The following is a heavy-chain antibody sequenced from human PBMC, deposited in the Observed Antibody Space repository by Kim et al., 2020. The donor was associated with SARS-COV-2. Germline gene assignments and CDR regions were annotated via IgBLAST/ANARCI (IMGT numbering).Heavy chain of an antibody. J-gene: IGHJ6*02. D-gene: IGHD1-1*01. Sequence: GGSLRLSCAASGFTFSGSAMHWVRQASGKGLEWVGRIRSKANSYATAYAASVKGRFTISRDDSKNTAYLQMNSLKTEDTAVYYCTRRTAESYYYYYGMDVWGQGTTVTVSS. CDR3: TRRTAESYYYYYGMDV. V-gene: IGHV3-73*01. CDR1: GFTFSGSA. CDR2: IRSKANSYAT.